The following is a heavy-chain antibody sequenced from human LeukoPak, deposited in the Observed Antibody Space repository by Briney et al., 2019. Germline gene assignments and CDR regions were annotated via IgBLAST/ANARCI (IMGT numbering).Heavy chain of an antibody. D-gene: IGHD1-1*01. CDR3: ARVLRLERPYYYMDV. CDR1: GFTFDDYG. J-gene: IGHJ6*03. Sequence: AGGSLRLSCAASGFTFDDYGMSWVRQAPGKGLEWVSGINWNGGSTGYADSVKGRFTISRDNAKNSLYLQMNSLRAEDTALYHCARVLRLERPYYYMDVWGKGTTVTISS. V-gene: IGHV3-20*01. CDR2: INWNGGST.